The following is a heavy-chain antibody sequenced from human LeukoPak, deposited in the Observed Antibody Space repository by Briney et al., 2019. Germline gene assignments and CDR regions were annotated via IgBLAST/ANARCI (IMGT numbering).Heavy chain of an antibody. D-gene: IGHD3-3*01. J-gene: IGHJ4*02. CDR1: GFTFSSYS. Sequence: GGSLRLSCAVSGFTFSSYSINWVRQAPGKGLEWVSYIDSSSRTIDYADSVKGRFTISRDNVKNSLYLQMNSLRAEDTAVYYCARDFSREGRNKYYDIWSGYSDVWYFDYWGQGTLVTVSS. CDR3: ARDFSREGRNKYYDIWSGYSDVWYFDY. CDR2: IDSSSRTI. V-gene: IGHV3-48*01.